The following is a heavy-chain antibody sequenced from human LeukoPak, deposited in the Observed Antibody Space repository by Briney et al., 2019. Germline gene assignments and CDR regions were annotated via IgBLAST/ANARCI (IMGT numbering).Heavy chain of an antibody. V-gene: IGHV3-7*05. CDR1: GITLSSYW. CDR3: VRDQGAFDM. J-gene: IGHJ3*02. Sequence: PGGSLRLSCAGSGITLSSYWMSWVRQAPGKGLEWVGNIKQDASEKYFVDSLRGRFTISRDKAKNSLFLQMNSLRADDTAIYYCVRDQGAFDMWGHGTMVTVSS. CDR2: IKQDASEK.